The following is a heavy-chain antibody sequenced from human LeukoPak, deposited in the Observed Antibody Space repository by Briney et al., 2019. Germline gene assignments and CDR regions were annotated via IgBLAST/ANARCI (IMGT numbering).Heavy chain of an antibody. D-gene: IGHD4-17*01. Sequence: PGGSLRLSCAASGFTFSSYAMSWVRQAPGKGLEWVSAISGSGSSTYYADSVKGRFTISRDNSKNTLYLQMNSLRAEDTAVYYCAKASGYGDKFDYWGQGTLVTVSS. V-gene: IGHV3-23*01. J-gene: IGHJ4*02. CDR3: AKASGYGDKFDY. CDR2: ISGSGSST. CDR1: GFTFSSYA.